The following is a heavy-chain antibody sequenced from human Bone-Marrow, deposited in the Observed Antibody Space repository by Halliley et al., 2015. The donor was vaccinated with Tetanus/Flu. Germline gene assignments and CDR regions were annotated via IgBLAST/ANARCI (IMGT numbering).Heavy chain of an antibody. V-gene: IGHV4-39*01. CDR3: AKNISGWDYFVY. Sequence: TLSLTRTVSGGSINNSPYYWGWIRQPPGKGLEWIGSIYYSGSTYYNPSLKSRVTISVDTSKNQFSLRLSSVTAADTSMYYCAKNISGWDYFVYWGQGTLVTVSS. D-gene: IGHD6-19*01. CDR1: GGSINNSPYY. CDR2: IYYSGST. J-gene: IGHJ4*02.